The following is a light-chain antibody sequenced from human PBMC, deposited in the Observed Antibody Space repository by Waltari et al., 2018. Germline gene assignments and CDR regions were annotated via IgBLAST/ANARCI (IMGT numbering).Light chain of an antibody. J-gene: IGKJ1*01. Sequence: AIQMTQYPSSLYASVGDRVTITCRASQGIRNDLGWYQQKPGRAPQLLIYAASSLHSGVPSRFSGSGSGTDFTFTISSLQPEDFATYYCLQYYNYPRTFGQGTKVEI. CDR1: QGIRND. CDR3: LQYYNYPRT. V-gene: IGKV1-6*01. CDR2: AAS.